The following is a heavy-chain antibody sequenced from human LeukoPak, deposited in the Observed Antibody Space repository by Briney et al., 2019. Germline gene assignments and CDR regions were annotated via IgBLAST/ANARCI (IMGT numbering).Heavy chain of an antibody. CDR1: GFTFSSYA. CDR3: AKDKSPYHYYDTTYFDY. CDR2: ISGSGGST. D-gene: IGHD3-22*01. J-gene: IGHJ4*02. V-gene: IGHV3-23*01. Sequence: GGSLRLSCAASGFTFSSYAMSCVRQAPGKGLEWVSAISGSGGSTYYADSVKGRFTISRDNSKNTLYLQMNSLRAEDTAVYYCAKDKSPYHYYDTTYFDYWGQGTLVTVSS.